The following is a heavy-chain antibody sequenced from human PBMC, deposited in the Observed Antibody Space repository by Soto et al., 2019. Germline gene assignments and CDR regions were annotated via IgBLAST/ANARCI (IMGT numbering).Heavy chain of an antibody. CDR2: IIPMFGST. CDR3: ATPAGLLGQYSALPDN. D-gene: IGHD5-12*01. Sequence: ASVKVSCKASGGTFSHSTVAWVRQAPGHRPEWMGMIIPMFGSTNSAQKFRDRVTFSADTYTNTAYMELSSLRSEDTAVYYCATPAGLLGQYSALPDNWGQGTLVTVSS. V-gene: IGHV1-69*08. CDR1: GGTFSHST. J-gene: IGHJ4*02.